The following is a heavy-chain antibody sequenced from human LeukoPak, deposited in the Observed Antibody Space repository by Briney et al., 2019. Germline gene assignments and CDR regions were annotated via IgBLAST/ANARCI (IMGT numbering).Heavy chain of an antibody. D-gene: IGHD3-22*01. CDR1: GFTFSSYA. CDR2: ISWNSGSI. CDR3: AKGPMIFYYMDV. Sequence: GGSLRLSCAASGFTFSSYAMSWVRQAPGKGLEWVSGISWNSGSIGYADSVKGRFTISRDNAKNSLYLQMNSLRAEDTALYYCAKGPMIFYYMDVWGKGTTVTISS. J-gene: IGHJ6*03. V-gene: IGHV3-9*01.